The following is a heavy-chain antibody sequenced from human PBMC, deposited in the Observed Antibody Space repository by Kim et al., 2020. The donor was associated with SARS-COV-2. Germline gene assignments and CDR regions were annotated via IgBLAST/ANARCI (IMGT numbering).Heavy chain of an antibody. D-gene: IGHD3-22*01. Sequence: SVKVSCKASGGTFSSYAISWVRQAPGQGLEWMGGIIPIFGTANYAQKFQGRVTITADESTSTAYMELSSLRSEDTAVYYCARVYDSSGYSDAFDIWGQGTMVTVSS. CDR3: ARVYDSSGYSDAFDI. CDR2: IIPIFGTA. CDR1: GGTFSSYA. J-gene: IGHJ3*02. V-gene: IGHV1-69*13.